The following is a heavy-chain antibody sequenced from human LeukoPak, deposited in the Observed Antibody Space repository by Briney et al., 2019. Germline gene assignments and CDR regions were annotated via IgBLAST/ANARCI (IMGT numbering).Heavy chain of an antibody. J-gene: IGHJ4*02. D-gene: IGHD3-10*01. CDR1: GYTFTGYY. CDR2: INPNSGGT. Sequence: ASVKVSCKASGYTFTGYYMHWVRQAPGQGLEWMGWINPNSGGTNYAQKFQGRVTMTRDTSISTAYMELSRLRSAATAVYSCARVLFHPPGDYWGQGTLVTVSS. V-gene: IGHV1-2*02. CDR3: ARVLFHPPGDY.